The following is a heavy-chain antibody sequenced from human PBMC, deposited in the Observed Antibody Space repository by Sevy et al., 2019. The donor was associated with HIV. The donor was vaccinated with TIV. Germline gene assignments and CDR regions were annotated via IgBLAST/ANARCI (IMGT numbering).Heavy chain of an antibody. CDR1: GYTLTQLS. D-gene: IGHD2-15*01. J-gene: IGHJ4*02. CDR2: FDPEDGER. Sequence: VSVKVSCKVSGYTLTQLSMHWVRQAPGKGLEWMGSFDPEDGERIYAPKFQCRITMTVDTSTDAAYMHLSSLKSDDTAVYYCATTREYYQGKSGYFDYWGQGALVTVSS. CDR3: ATTREYYQGKSGYFDY. V-gene: IGHV1-24*01.